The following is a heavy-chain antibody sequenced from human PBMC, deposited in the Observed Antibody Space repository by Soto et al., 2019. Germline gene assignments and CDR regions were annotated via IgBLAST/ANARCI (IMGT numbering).Heavy chain of an antibody. CDR1: GGSIIGFY. CDR3: ARHPVLAVYGSMGFFQH. V-gene: IGHV4-59*08. CDR2: IHYSGST. D-gene: IGHD6-19*01. J-gene: IGHJ1*01. Sequence: SETLSLTCTVSGGSIIGFYWSWIRQAPGKELEWIGYIHYSGSTNYNPSLKSRLTMSVESSKNQFSLTLSSVTAADTAIYYCARHPVLAVYGSMGFFQHWGQGTLVTVSS.